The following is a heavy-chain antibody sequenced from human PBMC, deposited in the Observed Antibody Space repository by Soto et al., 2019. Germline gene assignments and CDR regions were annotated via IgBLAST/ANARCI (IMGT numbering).Heavy chain of an antibody. V-gene: IGHV1-69*01. J-gene: IGHJ6*02. CDR2: VIPLFDTA. CDR3: ATGGHNDGYNFYHGMDV. D-gene: IGHD3-16*01. Sequence: QVQVVQSGAEVKKPGSSVKVSCKVSGGIFTNNAISWVRQAPGQGLEWLGGVIPLFDTAYYAQIFQGRLRISADGATTPAYMELSGLTSADTAVDFCATGGHNDGYNFYHGMDVWGPGTTVTVS. CDR1: GGIFTNNA.